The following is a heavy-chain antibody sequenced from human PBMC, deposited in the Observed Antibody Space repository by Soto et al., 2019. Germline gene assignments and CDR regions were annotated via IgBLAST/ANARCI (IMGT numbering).Heavy chain of an antibody. J-gene: IGHJ4*02. D-gene: IGHD3-22*01. CDR1: GGSISSGGYY. CDR3: ARMADYFDSSGYYQERDY. V-gene: IGHV4-31*03. Sequence: SETLSLTCTGSGGSISSGGYYWSWIRQFPGKGLEWIGYIHYSGNTYYNPSLKSRVTISVDTSNSQFSLKLSSVIAADTAVYYCARMADYFDSSGYYQERDYWGQGTLVTVSS. CDR2: IHYSGNT.